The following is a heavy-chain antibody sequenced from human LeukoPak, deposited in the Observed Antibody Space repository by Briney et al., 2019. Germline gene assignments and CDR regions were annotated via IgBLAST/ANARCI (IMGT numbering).Heavy chain of an antibody. J-gene: IGHJ4*02. V-gene: IGHV4-34*01. CDR2: INHSGST. D-gene: IGHD3-3*01. Sequence: SETLSLTCAVYGGSFSGYYWSWIRQPPGKGLEWIGEINHSGSTNYNPSLKSRVTISVDTSKNQFSLKLSSVTAAGTAVYYCARGGGYDFWSGYYLPIDYWGQGTLVTVSS. CDR1: GGSFSGYY. CDR3: ARGGGYDFWSGYYLPIDY.